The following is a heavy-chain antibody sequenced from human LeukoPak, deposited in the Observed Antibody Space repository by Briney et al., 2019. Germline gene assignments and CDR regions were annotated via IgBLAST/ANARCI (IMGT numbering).Heavy chain of an antibody. V-gene: IGHV1-2*06. D-gene: IGHD6-19*01. J-gene: IGHJ5*02. Sequence: ASVKVSCKASGYTFTGYYMHWVRQAPGQGLEWMGRINPNSGGTNYAQKFQGRVTMTRDTSISTAYMELSRLRSDDTAAYYCARAPGERSGLDYWFDPWGQGTLVTVSS. CDR2: INPNSGGT. CDR3: ARAPGERSGLDYWFDP. CDR1: GYTFTGYY.